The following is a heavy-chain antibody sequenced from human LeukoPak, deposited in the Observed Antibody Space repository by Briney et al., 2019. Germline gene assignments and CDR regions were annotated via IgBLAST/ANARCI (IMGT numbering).Heavy chain of an antibody. Sequence: GGSLRLSCAASGFTFSNYAMTWVRQAPGQGLEWVSTIRSDSATTDYAGSVKGRFTISGDNPNSMLYLQMNSLRAEDTAVYYCAKVYHDSGCLIDYWGQGTLVTVSS. CDR1: GFTFSNYA. CDR2: IRSDSATT. D-gene: IGHD6-19*01. CDR3: AKVYHDSGCLIDY. V-gene: IGHV3-23*01. J-gene: IGHJ4*02.